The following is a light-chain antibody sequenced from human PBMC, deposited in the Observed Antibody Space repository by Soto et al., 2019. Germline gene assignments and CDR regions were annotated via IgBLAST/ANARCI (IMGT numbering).Light chain of an antibody. Sequence: QSVLTQPASVSGSPGQSITIPCTGTSSDIGGYNFVSWYQQHPGKAPKLMIYDVTHRPSGVSVRFSGSKSGNTASLTISGLHTEDEGDYYCTSYTTRTTLGWVFGGGTKLTVL. CDR1: SSDIGGYNF. CDR2: DVT. V-gene: IGLV2-14*03. CDR3: TSYTTRTTLGWV. J-gene: IGLJ3*02.